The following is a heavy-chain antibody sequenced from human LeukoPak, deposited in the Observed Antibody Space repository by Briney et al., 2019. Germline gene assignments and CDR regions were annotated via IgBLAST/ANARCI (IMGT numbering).Heavy chain of an antibody. CDR2: IYCSGST. V-gene: IGHV4-59*08. D-gene: IGHD7-27*01. CDR1: GGSISSYY. J-gene: IGHJ4*02. CDR3: ARASRTGLGIGSFDY. Sequence: PSETLSLTCTVSGGSISSYYWSWIRQPPGKGLEWIGYIYCSGSTNYNPSLKSRVTISVDTSKNQFSLKLSSVTAADTAVYYCARASRTGLGIGSFDYWGQGTLVTVSS.